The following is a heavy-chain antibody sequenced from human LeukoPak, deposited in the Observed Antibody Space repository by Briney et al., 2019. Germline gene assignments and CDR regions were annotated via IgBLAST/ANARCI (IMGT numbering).Heavy chain of an antibody. Sequence: ASVKVSCKASRYTFTGYYMHWVRQAPGQGLEWMGWINPNSGGTNYAQKFQGRVTMTRDTSISTAYMELSRLRSDDTAVYYCARGGDIVVVPAALSWFDPWGQGTLVTVSS. V-gene: IGHV1-2*02. CDR2: INPNSGGT. CDR1: RYTFTGYY. J-gene: IGHJ5*02. D-gene: IGHD2-2*01. CDR3: ARGGDIVVVPAALSWFDP.